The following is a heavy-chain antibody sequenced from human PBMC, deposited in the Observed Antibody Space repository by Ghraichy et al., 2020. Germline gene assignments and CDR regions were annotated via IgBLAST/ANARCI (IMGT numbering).Heavy chain of an antibody. CDR1: GFTFSDYY. D-gene: IGHD2-21*02. J-gene: IGHJ6*02. Sequence: GESLNISCAASGFTFSDYYMSWIRQAPGKGLEWVSYISSSGSTIYYADSVKGRFTISRDNAKNSLYLQMNSLRAEDTAVYYCAREYCGGDCSYYYYYGMDVWGQGTTVTVSS. CDR3: AREYCGGDCSYYYYYGMDV. V-gene: IGHV3-11*04. CDR2: ISSSGSTI.